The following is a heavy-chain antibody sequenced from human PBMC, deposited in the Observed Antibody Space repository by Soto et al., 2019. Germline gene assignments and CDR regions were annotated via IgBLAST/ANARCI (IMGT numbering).Heavy chain of an antibody. CDR3: ARGLANCSSTSCYRRPMDV. V-gene: IGHV4-34*01. D-gene: IGHD2-2*01. CDR1: GGSFSGYY. Sequence: SETLSLTCAVYGGSFSGYYWSWIRQPPGKGLEWIGEINHSGSTNYNPSLKSRVTISVDTSKNQFSLKLSSVTAADTAVYYCARGLANCSSTSCYRRPMDVWGKGTTVTVSS. J-gene: IGHJ6*03. CDR2: INHSGST.